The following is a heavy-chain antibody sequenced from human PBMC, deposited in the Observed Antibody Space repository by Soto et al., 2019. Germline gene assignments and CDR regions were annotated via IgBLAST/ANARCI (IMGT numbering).Heavy chain of an antibody. CDR1: GFTVSSNY. J-gene: IGHJ6*02. D-gene: IGHD1-1*01. Sequence: EVQLVESGGGLIQPGGSLRLSCAASGFTVSSNYMSWVRQAPGKGLEWVSVIYSGGSTYYADSVKGRFTISRDNSKXRXYXXMISLRAEDTAVYYWARDRPCRLERRPNAYYGMDVWGQGTTVTVSS. CDR2: IYSGGST. CDR3: ARDRPCRLERRPNAYYGMDV. V-gene: IGHV3-53*01.